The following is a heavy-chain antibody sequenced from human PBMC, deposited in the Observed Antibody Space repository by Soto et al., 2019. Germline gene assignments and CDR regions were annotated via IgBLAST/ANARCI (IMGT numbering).Heavy chain of an antibody. V-gene: IGHV3-23*01. J-gene: IGHJ6*03. CDR3: AGLTVTTYYYYYYMDV. Sequence: GGSLRLSCAASGFTFSSYAMSWVRQAPGKGLEWVSAISGSGGSTYYADSVKGRFTISRDNSKNTLYLQMNGLRAEDTAVYYCAGLTVTTYYYYYYMDVWGKGTTVTVSS. D-gene: IGHD4-17*01. CDR1: GFTFSSYA. CDR2: ISGSGGST.